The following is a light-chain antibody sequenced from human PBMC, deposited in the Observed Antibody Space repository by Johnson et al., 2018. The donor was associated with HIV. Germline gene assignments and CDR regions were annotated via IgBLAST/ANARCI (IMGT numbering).Light chain of an antibody. J-gene: IGLJ1*01. CDR2: ENN. CDR1: SSNIGNNY. CDR3: GTWDSSLSAEV. Sequence: QSVLTQPPSVSAAPGQKVTISCSGSSSNIGNNYVSWYQQLPGTAPKLLIYENNKRPSGIPDRFSGSKSGTSATLAINGLQTGDEADYYCGTWDSSLSAEVFGTGTKVTVL. V-gene: IGLV1-51*02.